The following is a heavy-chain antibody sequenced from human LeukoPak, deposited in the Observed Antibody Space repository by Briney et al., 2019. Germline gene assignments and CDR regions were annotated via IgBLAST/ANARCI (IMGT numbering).Heavy chain of an antibody. CDR1: GGSISSSSYY. D-gene: IGHD3-22*01. CDR3: ARQAYYYDSSGYYFGGLVYFDY. CDR2: IYYSGST. V-gene: IGHV4-39*01. J-gene: IGHJ4*02. Sequence: SETLSLTCTVSGGSISSSSYYWGWIRQPPGKGLEWIGSIYYSGSTYYNPSLKSRVTISVDTSKNQFSLKLSSVTAADTAVYYCARQAYYYDSSGYYFGGLVYFDYWGQGTLVTVSS.